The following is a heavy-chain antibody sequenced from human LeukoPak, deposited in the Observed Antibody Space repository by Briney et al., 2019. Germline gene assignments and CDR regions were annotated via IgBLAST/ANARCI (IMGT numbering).Heavy chain of an antibody. Sequence: GGSLRLSCAASGFTFSSYGMHWVRQAPGKGLAGVAFIRCDGSNKYYADSMQGRFTISRDHSKNTLYLQMNSLSAEDQAVLYCAKAGGRERDYWGQGTLVSVSS. CDR2: IRCDGSNK. CDR3: AKAGGRERDY. V-gene: IGHV3-30*02. CDR1: GFTFSSYG. D-gene: IGHD1-26*01. J-gene: IGHJ4*02.